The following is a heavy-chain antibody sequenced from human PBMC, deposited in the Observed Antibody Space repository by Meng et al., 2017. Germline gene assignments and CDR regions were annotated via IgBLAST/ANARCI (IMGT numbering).Heavy chain of an antibody. CDR1: RGSIRSSAW. CDR3: MTVYYYGSGRLYFEY. Sequence: GPVLVGASGTMALTCDDSRGSIRSSAWWSWVRQSPGKGLEWIGEIYQTGSTNYNPSLKSRAIISVDPSNNQFSLELTSLTAADTAVYYCMTVYYYGSGRLYFEYWGQGTLVTVSS. J-gene: IGHJ4*02. V-gene: IGHV4-4*02. CDR2: IYQTGST. D-gene: IGHD3-10*01.